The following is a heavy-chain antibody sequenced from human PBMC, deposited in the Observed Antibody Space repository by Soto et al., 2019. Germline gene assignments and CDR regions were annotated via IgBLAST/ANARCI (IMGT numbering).Heavy chain of an antibody. J-gene: IGHJ4*02. D-gene: IGHD2-15*01. CDR2: INSDGSST. V-gene: IGHV3-74*01. CDR3: VRASLVVAAATREAY. Sequence: EVQLVESGGGLVQPGGSLRLSCAASGLTFSSYWMHWVRQAPGKGLVWVSRINSDGSSTSYADSVKGRFTISRDNAKNTLYRQMNSLRAEDTAVYYCVRASLVVAAATREAYWGQGTLVTVSS. CDR1: GLTFSSYW.